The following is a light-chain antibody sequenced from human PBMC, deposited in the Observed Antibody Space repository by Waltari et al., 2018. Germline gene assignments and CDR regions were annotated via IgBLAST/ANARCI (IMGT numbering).Light chain of an antibody. CDR1: SSDVGRYNF. CDR2: DVT. CDR3: SSHTTSSTLV. V-gene: IGLV2-14*03. Sequence: QSALTQPASVSGSPGPSITIPCTGSSSDVGRYNFVPWYQQHPGKAPKLMIFDVTDRPSGVSDRFSGSKSGNTASLTISGLQPEDEADYYCSSHTTSSTLVFGGGTRVTVL. J-gene: IGLJ2*01.